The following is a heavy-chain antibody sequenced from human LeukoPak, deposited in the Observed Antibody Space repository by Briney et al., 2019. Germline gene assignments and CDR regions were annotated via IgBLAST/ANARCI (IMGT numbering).Heavy chain of an antibody. CDR2: IRPDGNNK. CDR3: ARAAYSSTWYSRYFDL. Sequence: GGSLRLSCAASGFTFSTYAIHWVRQAPGKGLEWVAFIRPDGNNKNYADSVKGRFTISRDNAKNSLYLQMNSLRAGDTAVYYCARAAYSSTWYSRYFDLWGRGTLVTVSS. CDR1: GFTFSTYA. D-gene: IGHD6-13*01. J-gene: IGHJ2*01. V-gene: IGHV3-30*02.